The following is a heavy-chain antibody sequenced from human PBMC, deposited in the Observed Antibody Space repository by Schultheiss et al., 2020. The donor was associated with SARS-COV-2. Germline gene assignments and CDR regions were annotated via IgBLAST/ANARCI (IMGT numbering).Heavy chain of an antibody. J-gene: IGHJ6*02. CDR1: GGSVSSGSYY. V-gene: IGHV4-61*01. Sequence: SETLSLTCTVSGGSVSSGSYYWSWIRQPPGKGLEYIGEVTHSGSTDYNPSLKSRVTISLDTSKNQFSLNLTAVTAADTAVYYCARRQFYYYGMDVWGQGTTVTVSS. D-gene: IGHD5-24*01. CDR2: VTHSGST. CDR3: ARRQFYYYGMDV.